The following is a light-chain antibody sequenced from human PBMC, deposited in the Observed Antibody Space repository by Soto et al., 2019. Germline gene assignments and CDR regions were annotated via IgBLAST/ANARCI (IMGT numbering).Light chain of an antibody. V-gene: IGKV1-39*01. Sequence: DIQMTQSPSSLSASVGDRANITCRASQSISINLNWYQQKPGKAPVLLIYAASSLQSGVPSRFSGSGSGTDFTLTISSLQPEDFATYYCQQSYTTPRTFGQGTKVEI. J-gene: IGKJ1*01. CDR1: QSISIN. CDR2: AAS. CDR3: QQSYTTPRT.